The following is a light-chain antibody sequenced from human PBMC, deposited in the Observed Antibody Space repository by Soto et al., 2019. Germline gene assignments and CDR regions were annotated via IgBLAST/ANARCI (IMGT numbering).Light chain of an antibody. Sequence: QSVLTQPPSASGTPGQRVTISCSGSSSNIGSNTVNWYQQLPGTAPKLLIYYNNQRPSGVPDRFSGSKSGTSASLALSGLQSEDEADYYCAAWDDSLNASVFGTGTKLTVL. CDR3: AAWDDSLNASV. V-gene: IGLV1-44*01. CDR2: YNN. CDR1: SSNIGSNT. J-gene: IGLJ1*01.